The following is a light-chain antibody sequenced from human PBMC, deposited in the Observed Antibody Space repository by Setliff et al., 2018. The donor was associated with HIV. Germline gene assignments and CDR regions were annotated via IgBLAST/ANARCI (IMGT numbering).Light chain of an antibody. V-gene: IGLV2-11*01. J-gene: IGLJ1*01. CDR2: DVS. CDR3: CSYAGSYTXV. CDR1: SSDVGGYTS. Sequence: QPRSVSGSPGQSVTISCTGTSSDVGGYTSVSWYQQHPGKAPKLMMYDVSKRPSGVPDRFSGSKSGNTASLTISGLQAEDEADYYCCSYAGSYTXVFGTGTKVTVL.